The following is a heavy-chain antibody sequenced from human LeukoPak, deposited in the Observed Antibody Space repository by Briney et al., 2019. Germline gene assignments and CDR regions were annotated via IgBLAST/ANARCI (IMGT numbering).Heavy chain of an antibody. V-gene: IGHV3-7*01. CDR3: ARGCSSTSCSGWFDP. Sequence: GGSLRLSCAASGFTFGSYWMTWVRQAPGKGPEWVANIKQDGSEKNYVDSVKGRFTISRDNAKNSLDLQMSSLRAEDTAIYYCARGCSSTSCSGWFDPWGQGTLVTVSS. D-gene: IGHD2-2*01. CDR2: IKQDGSEK. J-gene: IGHJ5*02. CDR1: GFTFGSYW.